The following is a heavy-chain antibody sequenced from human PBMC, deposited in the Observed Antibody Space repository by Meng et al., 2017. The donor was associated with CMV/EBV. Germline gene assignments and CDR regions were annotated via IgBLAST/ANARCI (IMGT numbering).Heavy chain of an antibody. Sequence: GESLKISCAASGFTFSDYYMSWIRQAPEKGLEWVSYITNSGNTIYDADSVKGRFSISRDNARNSLCLQMNSLRAEDTAVYYCARKRSQVSGSAFDIWGHGTMVTVSS. CDR2: ITNSGNTI. J-gene: IGHJ3*02. V-gene: IGHV3-11*01. CDR3: ARKRSQVSGSAFDI. CDR1: GFTFSDYY. D-gene: IGHD3-10*01.